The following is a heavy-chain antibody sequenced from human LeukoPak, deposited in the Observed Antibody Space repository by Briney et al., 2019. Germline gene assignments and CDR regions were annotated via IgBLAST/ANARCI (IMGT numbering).Heavy chain of an antibody. D-gene: IGHD3-22*01. CDR2: IIPIFGTA. Sequence: SVRVSRKASGVTFSSYAISWVRQAPGQGLEWMGGIIPIFGTANYAQKFQGRVTITADESTSTAYMELSSLRSEDTAVYYCARARSDSSGYYPYYFDYWGQGTLVTVSS. CDR1: GVTFSSYA. V-gene: IGHV1-69*13. J-gene: IGHJ4*02. CDR3: ARARSDSSGYYPYYFDY.